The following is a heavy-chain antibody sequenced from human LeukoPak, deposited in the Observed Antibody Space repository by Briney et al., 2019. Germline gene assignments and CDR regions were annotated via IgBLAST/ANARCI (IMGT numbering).Heavy chain of an antibody. V-gene: IGHV1-69*13. CDR1: GGTFSSYA. CDR3: ARDSSEFRSLIPH. D-gene: IGHD2-21*01. J-gene: IGHJ1*01. Sequence: VASVKVSCKASGGTFSSYAISWVRQAPGQGLEWMGGITPMFGTAKYAQKFQGRVTITADESTSTAYMELSSLRSEDAAVYYCARDSSEFRSLIPHWGQGTLVTVSS. CDR2: ITPMFGTA.